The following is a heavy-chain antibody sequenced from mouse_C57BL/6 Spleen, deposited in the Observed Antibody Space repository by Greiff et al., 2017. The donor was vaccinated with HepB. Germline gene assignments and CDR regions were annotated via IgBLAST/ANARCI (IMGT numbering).Heavy chain of an antibody. CDR1: GYTFTDYY. CDR2: INPNNGGT. V-gene: IGHV1-26*01. CDR3: AIPDYYGSSYYDY. D-gene: IGHD1-1*01. Sequence: EVQLQQSGPELVKPGASVKISCKASGYTFTDYYMNWVKQSHGKSLEWIGDINPNNGGTSYNQKFKGKATLTVDKSSSTAYMELRSLTSEDSAVYYCAIPDYYGSSYYDYWGQGTTLTVSS. J-gene: IGHJ2*01.